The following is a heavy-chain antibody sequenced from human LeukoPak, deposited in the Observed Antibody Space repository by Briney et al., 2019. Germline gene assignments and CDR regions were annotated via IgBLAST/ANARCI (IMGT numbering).Heavy chain of an antibody. CDR1: GGTFSSYA. J-gene: IGHJ6*03. CDR3: ARSEWLRSDYYYYYYMDV. V-gene: IGHV1-18*01. CDR2: ISAYNGNT. Sequence: ASVKVSCKASGGTFSSYAISWVRQAPGQGLEWMGWISAYNGNTNYAQKLQGRVTMTTDTSTSTAYMELRSLRSDDTAVYYCARSEWLRSDYYYYYYMDVWGKGTTVTVSS. D-gene: IGHD5-12*01.